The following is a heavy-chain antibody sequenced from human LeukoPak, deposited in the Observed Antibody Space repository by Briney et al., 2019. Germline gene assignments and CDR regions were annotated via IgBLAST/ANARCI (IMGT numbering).Heavy chain of an antibody. CDR2: ISYSGST. Sequence: PLETLSLTCTVSGDSITSYYWSWIRQPPGKGLECIGYISYSGSTTYNPSLKSRVTISVDTSNNQFSLKLTSVTAADTAVYYCARYSSGYTYYFDNWGQGTLVTVSS. CDR1: GDSITSYY. CDR3: ARYSSGYTYYFDN. J-gene: IGHJ4*02. D-gene: IGHD3-22*01. V-gene: IGHV4-59*01.